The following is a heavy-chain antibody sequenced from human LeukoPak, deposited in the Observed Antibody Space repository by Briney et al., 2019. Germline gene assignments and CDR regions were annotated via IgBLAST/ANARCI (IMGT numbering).Heavy chain of an antibody. J-gene: IGHJ4*02. V-gene: IGHV3-30*04. CDR1: GFTFGSYA. D-gene: IGHD6-19*01. CDR2: ISYDGSNK. Sequence: GGSLRLSCAASGFTFGSYAMHWVRQAPGKGLEWVAVISYDGSNKYYADSVKGRFTISRDNCKNTLYLQMNSLRAEDTAVYYCARGTTQTYSSGWYWGQGTLVTVSS. CDR3: ARGTTQTYSSGWY.